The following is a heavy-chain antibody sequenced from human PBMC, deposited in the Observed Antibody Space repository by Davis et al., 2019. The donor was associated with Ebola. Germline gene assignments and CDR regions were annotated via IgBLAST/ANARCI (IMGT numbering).Heavy chain of an antibody. Sequence: PSETLSLTCTVSGGSISSYYLSWVRQPPGKGLEWIGYIYYSGSTNYNPSLKSRVTISVDTSKNQFPLKLSSVTAADKAVCYCAGDRPIDCSFTSCSQGAFDIWGQGTMVTVSS. CDR2: IYYSGST. CDR1: GGSISSYY. J-gene: IGHJ3*02. D-gene: IGHD2-2*01. V-gene: IGHV4-59*01. CDR3: AGDRPIDCSFTSCSQGAFDI.